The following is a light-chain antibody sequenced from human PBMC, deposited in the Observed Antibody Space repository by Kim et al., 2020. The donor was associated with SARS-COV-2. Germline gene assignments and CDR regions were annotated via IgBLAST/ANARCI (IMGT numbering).Light chain of an antibody. V-gene: IGKV1-5*03. CDR1: QSISNW. Sequence: DIQMTQSPSTLSASVGDRVTITCRASQSISNWLAWYQQKPGKAPKLLIYKASSLERGVPSRFSGSGSGTEFTLTISSLQPDDFAAYYCQQYYNFPLTFGPGTKVDIK. J-gene: IGKJ3*01. CDR2: KAS. CDR3: QQYYNFPLT.